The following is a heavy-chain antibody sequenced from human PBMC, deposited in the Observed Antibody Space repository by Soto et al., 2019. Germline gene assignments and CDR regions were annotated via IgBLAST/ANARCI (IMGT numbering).Heavy chain of an antibody. Sequence: GGSLRLSCAASGFTFSNYAMSWVRQAPGKGLEWISTISGSGGSTYYADSVKGRFTISRDNSKNTLYLQMNSLRAEDTAVYYCATGKSTSYDFWSRYYDWFDTWGQGTLVTVSS. CDR3: ATGKSTSYDFWSRYYDWFDT. V-gene: IGHV3-23*01. CDR2: ISGSGGST. D-gene: IGHD3-3*01. J-gene: IGHJ5*02. CDR1: GFTFSNYA.